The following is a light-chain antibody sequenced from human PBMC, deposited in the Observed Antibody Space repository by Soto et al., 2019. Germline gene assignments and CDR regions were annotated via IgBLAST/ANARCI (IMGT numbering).Light chain of an antibody. V-gene: IGLV1-40*01. J-gene: IGLJ3*02. CDR2: GNS. CDR3: QSYDSSLIKV. CDR1: NSNIGAGYD. Sequence: QSVLTQPPSVSGAPGQRVTISCTGRNSNIGAGYDVHWYQQLPGTAPKLLIYGNSNRPSGVPDRFSGSKSGTSASLANTGLQAEDEADYYCQSYDSSLIKVYGGGTELTVL.